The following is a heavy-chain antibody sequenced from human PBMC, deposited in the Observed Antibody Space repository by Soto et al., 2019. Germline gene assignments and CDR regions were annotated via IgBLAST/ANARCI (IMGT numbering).Heavy chain of an antibody. CDR2: IKLDGSEK. D-gene: IGHD2-21*01. J-gene: IGHJ4*02. CDR3: ARDHRIEVATNFDY. Sequence: EVQLVESGGGLVQPGGSLRLSCAASGFAFSKYWMSWVRQAPGKGPEWVANIKLDGSEKYYVDSVKGRFIISRDNTKNSLYLEMNNLRVEDTAVYHCARDHRIEVATNFDYWGQGTLVTVSS. CDR1: GFAFSKYW. V-gene: IGHV3-7*03.